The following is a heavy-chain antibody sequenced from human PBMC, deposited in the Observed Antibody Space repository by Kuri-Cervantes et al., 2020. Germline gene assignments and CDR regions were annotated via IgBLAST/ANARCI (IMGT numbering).Heavy chain of an antibody. CDR2: IHPNSGGT. D-gene: IGHD3-3*01. V-gene: IGHV1-2*02. Sequence: ASVKVSCKASGYTFTGYYMHWVRQAPGQGLEWMGWIHPNSGGTNYAQMFQGRVTMTRDMSFSTAYMELSRLRSDDTAVYYCARDPEHYFWSGHPFDNWGQGTLVTVSS. J-gene: IGHJ4*02. CDR3: ARDPEHYFWSGHPFDN. CDR1: GYTFTGYY.